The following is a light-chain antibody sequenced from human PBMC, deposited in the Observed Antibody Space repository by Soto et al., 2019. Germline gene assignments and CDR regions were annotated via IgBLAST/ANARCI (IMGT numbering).Light chain of an antibody. J-gene: IGKJ3*01. V-gene: IGKV1-5*03. Sequence: DIQMTQSPSTLSGSVGDRVTITCRASQTISSWLAWYQQKPGKAPKLLIYKASTLKSGVPSRFSGSGSGTEFTLTISSLQPDDFATYYCQHYGTAPLTFGPGKKVDIK. CDR1: QTISSW. CDR2: KAS. CDR3: QHYGTAPLT.